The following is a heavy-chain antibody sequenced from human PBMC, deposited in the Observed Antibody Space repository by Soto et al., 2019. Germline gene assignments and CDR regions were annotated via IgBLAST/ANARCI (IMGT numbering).Heavy chain of an antibody. V-gene: IGHV3-23*01. D-gene: IGHD6-6*01. J-gene: IGHJ5*02. CDR3: ATKGTGSSSIGCFET. CDR2: LSGDTRDT. Sequence: GSLRLSCAASGFSFSSHAMSWVRQAPGKGLDWVSSLSGDTRDTYAADSVKGRFTISRDNSKNTVYLQMISLRAEDTAVYFCATKGTGSSSIGCFETWGQGALVTVSS. CDR1: GFSFSSHA.